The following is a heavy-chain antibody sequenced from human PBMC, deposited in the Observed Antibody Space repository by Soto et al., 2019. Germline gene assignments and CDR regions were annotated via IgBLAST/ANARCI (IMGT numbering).Heavy chain of an antibody. J-gene: IGHJ4*02. CDR1: GDSISSATYS. CDR2: MSYPGKT. V-gene: IGHV4-39*07. CDR3: AREAAAAGTHTNYFDY. Sequence: SETLSLTCTVSGDSISSATYSWGWIRQPPGKGLEWMGSMSYPGKTYDNASLKSRVTMSLDTSKNQFSLKLTSVTAADTAVYYCAREAAAAGTHTNYFDYWGQGTLVTVSS. D-gene: IGHD6-13*01.